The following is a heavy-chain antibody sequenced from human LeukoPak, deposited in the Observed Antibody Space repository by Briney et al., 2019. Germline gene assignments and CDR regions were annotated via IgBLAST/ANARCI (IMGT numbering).Heavy chain of an antibody. J-gene: IGHJ3*02. V-gene: IGHV4-34*01. CDR2: INHSGST. D-gene: IGHD5-18*01. CDR3: ASRKGGYRYRNAFDI. Sequence: SETLSLTCAVYGGSFSGYYWSWIRQPPGKGLEWIGEINHSGSTNYNPSLKSRVTISVDTSKNQFSLKLSSVTAADTAVYYCASRKGGYRYRNAFDIWGQGTMVTVSS. CDR1: GGSFSGYY.